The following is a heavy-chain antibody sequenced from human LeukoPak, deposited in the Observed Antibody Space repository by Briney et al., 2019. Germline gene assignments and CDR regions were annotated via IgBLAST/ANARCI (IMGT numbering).Heavy chain of an antibody. CDR3: ARGLNIGDYMDV. V-gene: IGHV3-21*01. Sequence: PGGSLRLSCAASGFTFSSYSMNWVRQAPGKGLEWVSSISSSSSYIYYADSVKGRFTISRDNAKSSLYLQMNSLRAEDTAVYYCARGLNIGDYMDVWGKGTTVTVSS. J-gene: IGHJ6*03. CDR1: GFTFSSYS. CDR2: ISSSSSYI. D-gene: IGHD3-10*01.